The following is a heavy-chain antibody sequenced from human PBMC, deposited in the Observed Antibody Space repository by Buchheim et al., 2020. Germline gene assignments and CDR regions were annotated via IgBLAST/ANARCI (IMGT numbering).Heavy chain of an antibody. CDR3: ATREQSIAAAGA. D-gene: IGHD6-13*01. CDR1: GGSISSGSFS. J-gene: IGHJ5*02. V-gene: IGHV4-30-2*01. Sequence: QLQLQESGSGLVKPSQTLSLTCAVSGGSISSGSFSWSWIRQPPGKGLEWIGFIYHSENTYYNPSLKSRVTISVDRSKNHFSLRLSSVTAADTAVYYCATREQSIAAAGAWGQGTL. CDR2: IYHSENT.